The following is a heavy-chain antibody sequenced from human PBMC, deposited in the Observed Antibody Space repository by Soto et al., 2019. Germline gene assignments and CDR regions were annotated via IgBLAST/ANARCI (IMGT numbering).Heavy chain of an antibody. Sequence: SEILSLTCTVSGGSISSSSYYWGWIRQPPGKGLEWIGSIYYSGSTYYNPSLKSRVTISVDTSKNQFSLKLSSVTAADTAVYYCARPLDGYNFFDYWGQGTLVPVSS. J-gene: IGHJ4*02. CDR1: GGSISSSSYY. D-gene: IGHD5-12*01. CDR2: IYYSGST. CDR3: ARPLDGYNFFDY. V-gene: IGHV4-39*01.